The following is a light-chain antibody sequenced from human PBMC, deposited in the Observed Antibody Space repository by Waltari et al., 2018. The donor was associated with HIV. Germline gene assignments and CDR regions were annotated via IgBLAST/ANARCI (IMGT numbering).Light chain of an antibody. CDR3: QTWDVSLKAAL. CDR1: SSNIGRRY. V-gene: IGLV1-51*01. CDR2: DDV. Sequence: QSVLTQPPSVSAAPGQKVTISCSGGSSNIGRRYVSWYQQLPGAAPKLVIYDDVKRPSGMPDRFSGSKSGTSATLGITGLETGDEADYYCQTWDVSLKAALFGGGTKLTVL. J-gene: IGLJ2*01.